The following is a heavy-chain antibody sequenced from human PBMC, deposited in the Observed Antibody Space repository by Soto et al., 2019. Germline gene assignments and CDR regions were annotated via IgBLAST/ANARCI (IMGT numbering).Heavy chain of an antibody. Sequence: PGGSLRLSCAASGFTFSDSYMSWIRQAPGKGLEWLSYINSIGTYTKYADSVKGRFTISRDNARNSLYLQMNSLRDDDTAVYYCARNYGGNSGVNNWGKGTLVTVSS. J-gene: IGHJ4*02. V-gene: IGHV3-11*03. D-gene: IGHD4-17*01. CDR2: INSIGTYT. CDR1: GFTFSDSY. CDR3: ARNYGGNSGVNN.